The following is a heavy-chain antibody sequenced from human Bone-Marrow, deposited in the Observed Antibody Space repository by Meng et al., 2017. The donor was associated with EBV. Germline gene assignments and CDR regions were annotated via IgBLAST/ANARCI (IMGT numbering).Heavy chain of an antibody. CDR2: INPLTGVT. CDR3: AGGWAPDY. Sequence: QGQLVQSGAEVKKPGASVTVSCKASGYNFRNYFMHWVRQAPGQGLEYMGRINPLTGVTNYVQKSQGRVTVTRDTSISTSYMELSGLTHDDTAVYFCAGGWAPDYWGQGTLVTVSS. V-gene: IGHV1-2*06. D-gene: IGHD6-19*01. J-gene: IGHJ4*02. CDR1: GYNFRNYF.